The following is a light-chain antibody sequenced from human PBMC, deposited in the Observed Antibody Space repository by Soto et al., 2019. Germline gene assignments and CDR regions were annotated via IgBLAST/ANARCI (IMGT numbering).Light chain of an antibody. J-gene: IGKJ1*01. V-gene: IGKV3-15*01. CDR1: QSVSTD. CDR3: QQYFRWPPWT. Sequence: EVLVTQSPATLSVSPGEGVNLSCRASQSVSTDLAWYQQKPGQAPRLLIYGASIRAIGVPDRFSGSGSWTDFTFTISSLQSEDSGIYYCQQYFRWPPWTFGQGTKVEV. CDR2: GAS.